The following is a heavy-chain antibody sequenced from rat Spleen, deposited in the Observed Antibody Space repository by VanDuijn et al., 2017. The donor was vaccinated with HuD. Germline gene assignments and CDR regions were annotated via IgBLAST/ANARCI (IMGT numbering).Heavy chain of an antibody. CDR1: GFTFSNYD. CDR2: IRHDGTST. J-gene: IGHJ2*01. V-gene: IGHV5-22*01. D-gene: IGHD1-2*01. Sequence: EVQLVESGGGLVQPGRSMKLSCAASGFTFSNYDMAWVRRAPKKGLEWVATIRHDGTSTNYGDSVKGRFTISRDSAKSTLYLQMDSLRSEDTATYYCTRGFTVAVFGGQGVMVTVSA. CDR3: TRGFTVAVF.